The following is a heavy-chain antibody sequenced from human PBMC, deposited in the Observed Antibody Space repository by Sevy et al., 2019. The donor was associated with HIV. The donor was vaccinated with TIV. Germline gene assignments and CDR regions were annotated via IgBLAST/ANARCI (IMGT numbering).Heavy chain of an antibody. V-gene: IGHV3-33*01. J-gene: IGHJ4*02. Sequence: GGSLRLSCAASVFSFSGYGMHWVRQAPGKGLEWVAVIWYDATNKEYADSVKGRFTISRDNSKNTLYLQMNSLRAEDTAVYYCARESIAVAGIGYYFNYWGQGTLVTVSS. CDR1: VFSFSGYG. D-gene: IGHD6-19*01. CDR3: ARESIAVAGIGYYFNY. CDR2: IWYDATNK.